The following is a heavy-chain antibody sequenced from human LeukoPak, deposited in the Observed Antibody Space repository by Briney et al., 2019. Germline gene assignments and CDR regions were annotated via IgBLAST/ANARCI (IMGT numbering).Heavy chain of an antibody. J-gene: IGHJ4*02. CDR1: GGSITSDFYY. CDR3: ARADRSYDSSGYPDY. CDR2: IYHSGST. Sequence: PSETLSLTCTVSGGSITSDFYYWSWIRQHPGEGLEWIGHIYHSGSTYYNPSLKSRVTISMDTSKNQFSLKLTSVTAADTAVYYCARADRSYDSSGYPDYWGQGTLVTVSS. V-gene: IGHV4-31*03. D-gene: IGHD3-22*01.